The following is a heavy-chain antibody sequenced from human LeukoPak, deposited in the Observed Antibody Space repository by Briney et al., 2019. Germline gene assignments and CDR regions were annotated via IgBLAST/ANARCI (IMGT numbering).Heavy chain of an antibody. CDR1: GGTFSSYA. CDR2: IIPIFGTA. CDR3: ARAGIVVVPAATQPSWFDP. Sequence: SVKVSCKASGGTFSSYAISWVRQAPGQGLEWMGGIIPIFGTANYAQKFQGRVTITADESTSTAYMELSSLRSEDTAVYYCARAGIVVVPAATQPSWFDPWGQGTLVTVSS. J-gene: IGHJ5*02. D-gene: IGHD2-2*01. V-gene: IGHV1-69*13.